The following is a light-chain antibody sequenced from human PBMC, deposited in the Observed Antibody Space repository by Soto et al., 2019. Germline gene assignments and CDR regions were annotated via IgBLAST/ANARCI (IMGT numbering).Light chain of an antibody. Sequence: EIVMTQSPATLSVSPGERATLSCRASQSISSNLAWYQQKPGQAPRLLMFRTSSRATGFPARFSGSGSGTDFTLTISSLEPEDFAVYYCLQRSDWPLTFGGGTKVDIK. CDR1: QSISSN. CDR2: RTS. CDR3: LQRSDWPLT. J-gene: IGKJ4*01. V-gene: IGKV3-11*01.